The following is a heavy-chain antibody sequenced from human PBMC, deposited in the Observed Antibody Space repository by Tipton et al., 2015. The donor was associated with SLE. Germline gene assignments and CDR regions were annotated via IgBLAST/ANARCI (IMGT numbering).Heavy chain of an antibody. CDR3: AKSVAVRPKFDN. CDR1: GGSLTGDY. J-gene: IGHJ4*02. Sequence: TLSLTCTVSGGSLTGDYWSWIRQPPGKGLEWIGYIFYTGSTNYNPSLESRATISIDTSKNQFALELRSVTVADTAIYYCAKSVAVRPKFDNWGQGALVTVSS. V-gene: IGHV4-59*12. D-gene: IGHD6-19*01. CDR2: IFYTGST.